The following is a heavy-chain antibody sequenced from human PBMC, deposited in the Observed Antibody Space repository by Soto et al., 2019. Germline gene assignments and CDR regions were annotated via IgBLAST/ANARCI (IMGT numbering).Heavy chain of an antibody. D-gene: IGHD2-15*01. CDR2: IYYTGST. Sequence: PSETLSLTCTVSGASISSYLWSWIRQPPGKGLEWIGYIYYTGSTSYNPSLKSRVAISVDTSGNQFSLKLSSVTAADTAVYYCASVPGGLDYWGQGALVTVSS. CDR3: ASVPGGLDY. J-gene: IGHJ4*02. V-gene: IGHV4-59*01. CDR1: GASISSYL.